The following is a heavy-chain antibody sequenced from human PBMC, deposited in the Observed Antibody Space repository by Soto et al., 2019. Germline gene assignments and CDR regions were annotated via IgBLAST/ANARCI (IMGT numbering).Heavy chain of an antibody. J-gene: IGHJ4*02. V-gene: IGHV3-7*01. CDR1: GFTFTNYW. Sequence: PGGSLRLSCAASGFTFTNYWMSWVRQAPGKGLEWVANIKQDGSEKDYVDSLKGRFTISRDNAKNSVYLQVNSLRAEDTAVYLCARIGYSGNFDYWGQGTLVTVSS. CDR2: IKQDGSEK. D-gene: IGHD5-12*01. CDR3: ARIGYSGNFDY.